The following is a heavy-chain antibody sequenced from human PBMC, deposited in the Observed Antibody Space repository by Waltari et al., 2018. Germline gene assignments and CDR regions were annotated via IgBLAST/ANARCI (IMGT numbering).Heavy chain of an antibody. Sequence: QVQLVESGGGVVQPGRSLRLSCAASGFTFSSYAMHWARQAPGKGLEWVAVISYDGRNKDYADAVKGRFTIARDNSKNTLYLQMNSLRAEDTAVYYCARDVHIAVAGEGDYYFDYWGQGTLVTVSS. CDR3: ARDVHIAVAGEGDYYFDY. CDR2: ISYDGRNK. V-gene: IGHV3-30*01. D-gene: IGHD6-19*01. CDR1: GFTFSSYA. J-gene: IGHJ4*02.